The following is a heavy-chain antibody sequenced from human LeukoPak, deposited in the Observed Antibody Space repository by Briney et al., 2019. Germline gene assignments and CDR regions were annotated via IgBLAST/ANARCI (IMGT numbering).Heavy chain of an antibody. D-gene: IGHD3-22*01. V-gene: IGHV3-53*01. J-gene: IGHJ4*02. Sequence: GSLRLFCVASGFDISYNYVGWVRQAPGKGLEWVSVIHTGGTTHYADSVKGRFTISKDNSNNTVYLQMNSVRVEDTAVYYCAGDYYDSSGYIDYWGQGTLVTVSS. CDR3: AGDYYDSSGYIDY. CDR2: IHTGGTT. CDR1: GFDISYNY.